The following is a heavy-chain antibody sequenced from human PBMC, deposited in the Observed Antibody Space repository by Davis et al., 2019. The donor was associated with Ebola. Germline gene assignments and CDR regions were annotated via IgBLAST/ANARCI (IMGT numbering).Heavy chain of an antibody. V-gene: IGHV3-21*01. Sequence: GGSLRLSCEASGFTFSNYCMNWVRQAPGKGLEWVSSISSSSSYIYYADSVKGRFTISRDNAKNSLYLQMNSLRAEDTAVYYCAREENYYDSSGYYSYYFDYWGQGTLVTVSS. J-gene: IGHJ4*02. CDR1: GFTFSNYC. CDR3: AREENYYDSSGYYSYYFDY. D-gene: IGHD3-22*01. CDR2: ISSSSSYI.